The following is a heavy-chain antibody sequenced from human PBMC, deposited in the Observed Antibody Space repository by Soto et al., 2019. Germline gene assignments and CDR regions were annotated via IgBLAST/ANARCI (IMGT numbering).Heavy chain of an antibody. CDR2: INHSGST. Sequence: SETLSLTCAVYGGSFSGYYWSWIRQPPGKGLEWIGEINHSGSTNYNPSLKSRVTISVDTSKNQFSLKLSSVTAADTAVYYCARGASGSSFRILILDYWGQGTLVTVSS. CDR3: ARGASGSSFRILILDY. CDR1: GGSFSGYY. D-gene: IGHD6-6*01. V-gene: IGHV4-34*01. J-gene: IGHJ4*02.